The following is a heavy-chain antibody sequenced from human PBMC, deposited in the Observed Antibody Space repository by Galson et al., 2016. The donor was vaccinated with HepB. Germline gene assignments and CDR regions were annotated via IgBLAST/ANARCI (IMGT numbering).Heavy chain of an antibody. J-gene: IGHJ2*01. V-gene: IGHV3-11*01. Sequence: SLRLSCAASKFTFSDYYMTWIRQAPGKGLEWVSYISSSGGTIYYADSVKGRFTISRDNAKNSLYLQMNSLRAEDTAVYYCARDAGSGGPYWYFDPLCRGTLVTVSS. CDR2: ISSSGGTI. CDR1: KFTFSDYY. CDR3: ARDAGSGGPYWYFDP. D-gene: IGHD6-19*01.